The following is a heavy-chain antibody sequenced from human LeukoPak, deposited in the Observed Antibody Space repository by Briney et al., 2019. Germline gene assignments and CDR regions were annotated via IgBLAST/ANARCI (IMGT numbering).Heavy chain of an antibody. CDR3: ARLQTPETGYCSGGSCYSDAFDI. D-gene: IGHD2-15*01. CDR2: IYPGDSDT. J-gene: IGHJ3*02. V-gene: IGHV5-51*01. Sequence: KGGESLKISCKGSGYNFTNYWIAWVRQMPGKGLEWMGIIYPGDSDTRYSPSFQGQVTISADKSISTAYLQWSSLKASDTAMYYCARLQTPETGYCSGGSCYSDAFDIWGQGTMVTVSS. CDR1: GYNFTNYW.